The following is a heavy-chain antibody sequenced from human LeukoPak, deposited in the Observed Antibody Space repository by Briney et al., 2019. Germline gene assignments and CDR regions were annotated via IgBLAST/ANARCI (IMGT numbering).Heavy chain of an antibody. V-gene: IGHV4-61*05. CDR1: GGSISSTTYY. CDR2: IYYSGST. J-gene: IGHJ4*02. CDR3: ARGAAGPLDY. Sequence: PSETLSLTCTVSGGSISSTTYYWGWIRQPPGKGLEWIGYIYYSGSTNYNPSLKSRVTISVDTSKNQFSLKLSSVTAADTAVYYCARGAAGPLDYWGQGTLVTVSS. D-gene: IGHD6-25*01.